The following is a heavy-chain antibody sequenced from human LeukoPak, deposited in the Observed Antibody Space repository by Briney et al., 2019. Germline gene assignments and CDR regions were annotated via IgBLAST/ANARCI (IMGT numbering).Heavy chain of an antibody. J-gene: IGHJ4*02. CDR2: ISYDGSNK. D-gene: IGHD6-25*01. CDR3: LKVPNYSSGY. CDR1: GFTFSNYA. Sequence: GRSLRLSCAASGFTFSNYAIHWVRQAPGKGLEWVALISYDGSNKYYADSVKGRFTISRDNSMNTLYLQMSSLTAEDTAVYYCLKVPNYSSGYWGQGTLVTVSS. V-gene: IGHV3-30*14.